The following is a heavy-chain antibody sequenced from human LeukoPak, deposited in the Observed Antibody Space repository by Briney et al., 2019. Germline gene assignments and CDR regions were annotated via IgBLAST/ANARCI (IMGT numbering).Heavy chain of an antibody. CDR1: GFTFSRYG. V-gene: IGHV3-23*01. CDR2: ISGSGGST. Sequence: GGTLRLSCAASGFTFSRYGMSWVRQAPGKGLEWVSAISGSGGSTYYADSVKGRFTISRDNSNNTLSLQMNSLRVEDTAVYYCTKGLVGALAFEYWGQGTLVTVSS. D-gene: IGHD1-26*01. CDR3: TKGLVGALAFEY. J-gene: IGHJ4*02.